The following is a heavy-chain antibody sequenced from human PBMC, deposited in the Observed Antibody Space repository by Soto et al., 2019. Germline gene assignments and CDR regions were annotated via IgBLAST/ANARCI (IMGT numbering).Heavy chain of an antibody. D-gene: IGHD3-10*01. CDR2: IYPGDSDT. CDR1: GYTFRHYW. Sequence: GEYLQISCKGSGYTFRHYWIGVGRQLPGKSLEWMGIIYPGDSDTRYSPSFQGHVTITVDKSTSTAYLQWNTLKASDTAMYYCARLTSNFRYYYYVRDAWGQRSTVTGSS. V-gene: IGHV5-51*01. CDR3: ARLTSNFRYYYYVRDA. J-gene: IGHJ6*02.